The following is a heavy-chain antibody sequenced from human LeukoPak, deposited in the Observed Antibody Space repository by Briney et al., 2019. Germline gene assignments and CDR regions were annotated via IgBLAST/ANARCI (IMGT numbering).Heavy chain of an antibody. CDR1: GFTFNSYA. Sequence: GGSLRLSCAASGFTFNSYAMHWVRQTPGKGLEWVAVISYDGSNKLYADSVKGRFTISRDSSKNTLYLQMNSLRAGDTALYYCARDISWGSTIDYWGQGTLVTVSS. J-gene: IGHJ4*02. D-gene: IGHD3-16*01. CDR3: ARDISWGSTIDY. V-gene: IGHV3-30-3*01. CDR2: ISYDGSNK.